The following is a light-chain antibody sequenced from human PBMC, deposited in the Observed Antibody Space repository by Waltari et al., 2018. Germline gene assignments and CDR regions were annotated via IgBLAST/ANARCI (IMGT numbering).Light chain of an antibody. V-gene: IGLV3-9*01. J-gene: IGLJ7*01. CDR1: NLGGKN. Sequence: SYDLTQPLSVSVALGQTARITCGGNNLGGKNVPWYQQKPGQAPLLVIYRDKNRPSRSPERFSGSKSENTATLTITGAQGADEADYYCQVWDSSTAVFGGVTQLTVL. CDR3: QVWDSSTAV. CDR2: RDK.